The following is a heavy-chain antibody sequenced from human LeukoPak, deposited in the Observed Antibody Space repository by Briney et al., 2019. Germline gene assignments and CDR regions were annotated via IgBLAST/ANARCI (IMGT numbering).Heavy chain of an antibody. V-gene: IGHV4-4*02. CDR1: GGSISSSYW. CDR3: AKSNGYGLVDI. J-gene: IGHJ3*02. CDR2: VYHSGST. D-gene: IGHD3-10*01. Sequence: SSETLSLTCAVSGGSISSSYWWSWVRQPPGKGLEWIGEVYHSGSTNYSPPLKSRLTISLDTSRNQFSLRLNSVTAADTAVYYCAKSNGYGLVDIWGQGTMVTVSS.